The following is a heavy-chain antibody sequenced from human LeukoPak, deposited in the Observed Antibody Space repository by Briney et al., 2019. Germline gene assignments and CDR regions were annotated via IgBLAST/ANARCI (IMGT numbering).Heavy chain of an antibody. V-gene: IGHV3-7*04. Sequence: SGGSLRLSCAASGLTLGRNWMNWVRQAPGKGLEWVANIKQDGSAKYYANSVKGRFTISRDDAKNSLYLEMNSLRAEDTAVYYCAGGGGWVFDFWGQGTLVTVSS. J-gene: IGHJ4*02. CDR1: GLTLGRNW. D-gene: IGHD6-19*01. CDR2: IKQDGSAK. CDR3: AGGGGWVFDF.